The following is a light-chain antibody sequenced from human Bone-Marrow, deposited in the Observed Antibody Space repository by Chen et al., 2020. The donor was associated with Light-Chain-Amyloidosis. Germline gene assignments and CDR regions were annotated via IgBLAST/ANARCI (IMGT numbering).Light chain of an antibody. CDR3: SSYTSSSTRV. CDR1: SSDVGGYNY. Sequence: QSALTPPASISGSPGQSITISYTGTSSDVGGYNYVSWYQHHPGKAPKLMIYDVSNRPSGVSNRFSGSKSGNTASLTISGLQAEDEADYYCSSYTSSSTRVFGTGTKVTVL. J-gene: IGLJ1*01. CDR2: DVS. V-gene: IGLV2-14*03.